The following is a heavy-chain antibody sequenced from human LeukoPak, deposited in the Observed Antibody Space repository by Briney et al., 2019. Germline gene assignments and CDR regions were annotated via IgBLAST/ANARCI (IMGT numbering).Heavy chain of an antibody. CDR2: ISYDGKIQ. CDR3: ARDVGGNENY. J-gene: IGHJ4*02. CDR1: EFTFKNFP. D-gene: IGHD4-23*01. Sequence: GGSLRLSCAASEFTFKNFPMHWVRQAPGKGLDWVAVISYDGKIQYYADSVKGRFTISRDNSKNTLYLQMNSLRAEDTAVYYCARDVGGNENYWGQGTLVTVSS. V-gene: IGHV3-30*04.